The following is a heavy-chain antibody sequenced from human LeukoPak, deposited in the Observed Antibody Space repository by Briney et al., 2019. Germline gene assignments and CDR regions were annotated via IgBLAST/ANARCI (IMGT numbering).Heavy chain of an antibody. CDR3: ARAIAAAGTGAAFDI. D-gene: IGHD6-13*01. J-gene: IGHJ3*02. Sequence: GGSLRLSCAASGFTFSSYGMHWVRQAPGKGLEWVAVIWYDGSNKYYADSVKGRFTISRYNSKNTLYLQMTSLRAEDTAVYYCARAIAAAGTGAAFDIWGQGTMVTVSS. CDR2: IWYDGSNK. CDR1: GFTFSSYG. V-gene: IGHV3-33*01.